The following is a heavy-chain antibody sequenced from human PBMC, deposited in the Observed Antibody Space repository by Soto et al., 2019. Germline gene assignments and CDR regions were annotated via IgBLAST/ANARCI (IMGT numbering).Heavy chain of an antibody. CDR1: GYTFTSYG. D-gene: IGHD2-2*01. CDR3: ARVSGGYCSSTSCYYYYYYGMDA. Sequence: GASVKVSCKASGYTFTSYGISWVRQAPGQGLEWMGWISAYNGNTNYAQKLQGRVTMTTDTSTSTAYMELRSLRSDDTAVYYCARVSGGYCSSTSCYYYYYYGMDAWGQGTTVAVSS. CDR2: ISAYNGNT. J-gene: IGHJ6*02. V-gene: IGHV1-18*01.